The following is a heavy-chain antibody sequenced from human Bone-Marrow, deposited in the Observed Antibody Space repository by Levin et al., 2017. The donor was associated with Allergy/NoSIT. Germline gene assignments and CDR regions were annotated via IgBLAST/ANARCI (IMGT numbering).Heavy chain of an antibody. CDR1: GFTFIPYW. J-gene: IGHJ6*02. V-gene: IGHV3-74*01. CDR3: ARDFWGSGNGLDV. CDR2: INADGTTT. D-gene: IGHD3-10*01. Sequence: PGGSLRLSCATSGFTFIPYWFHWVRQVPGKGLVWVSRINADGTTTNYADSVKGRFTVSRDNTKNTVYLQMNSLTVEDTAVYYCARDFWGSGNGLDVWGQGTTVTVSS.